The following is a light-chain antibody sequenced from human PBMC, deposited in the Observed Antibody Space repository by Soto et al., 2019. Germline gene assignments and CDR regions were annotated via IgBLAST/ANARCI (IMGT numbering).Light chain of an antibody. CDR3: QQYGSSPPYT. J-gene: IGKJ2*01. CDR2: GAS. Sequence: EIVMTQSPGTLSLSPGERATLSCRASQSVSSSYLAWHQQKPGQAPRLLIYGASSRATGITDRFSGSGSWTDFILTISRREPEDFAVYYCQQYGSSPPYTFGQGTKLEIK. CDR1: QSVSSSY. V-gene: IGKV3-20*01.